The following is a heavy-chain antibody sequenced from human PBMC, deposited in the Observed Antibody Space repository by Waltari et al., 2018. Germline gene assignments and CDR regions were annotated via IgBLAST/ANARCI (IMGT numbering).Heavy chain of an antibody. CDR1: GYTFTDYY. CDR2: VDPEDGET. D-gene: IGHD6-13*01. Sequence: EVQLVQSGAEVKKPGATVKISCKASGYTFTDYYMHWVQQAPGKGLEWMGRVDPEDGETIYAEKFQVRVTITADTSTDTAYMELSSLRSEDTAVYYCATDPYSSSWYGNWFDPWGQGTLVTVSS. CDR3: ATDPYSSSWYGNWFDP. J-gene: IGHJ5*02. V-gene: IGHV1-69-2*01.